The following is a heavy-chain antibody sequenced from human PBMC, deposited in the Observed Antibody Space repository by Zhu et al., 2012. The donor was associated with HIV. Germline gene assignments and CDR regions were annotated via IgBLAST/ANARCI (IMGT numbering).Heavy chain of an antibody. J-gene: IGHJ3*01. Sequence: QVQIQQWGAGVLKPSETLSLSCVVDGGPVSGLEWIGEVSPGRNTGYNPQLKSRVSISVDNSVSLRLTPVTAADTGIYYCARGRGDDYFNKRLRALDLWGQGTVVTVS. CDR1: GGPVSG. CDR2: VSPGRNT. V-gene: IGHV4-34*02. CDR3: ARGRGDDYFNKRLRALDL. D-gene: IGHD5-24*01.